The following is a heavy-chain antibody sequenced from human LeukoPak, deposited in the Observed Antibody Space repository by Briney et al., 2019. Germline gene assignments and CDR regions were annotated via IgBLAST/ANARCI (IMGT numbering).Heavy chain of an antibody. CDR3: ARAPQLERPDFDY. Sequence: ASVKVSCKASGYTFTGYYMHWVRQSPGQGREWMGWINPNSGGTNYAQKFQGRVTMTRDTSISTAYMELSRLRSDDTAVYYCARAPQLERPDFDYWGQGTLVTVSS. CDR2: INPNSGGT. D-gene: IGHD1-1*01. J-gene: IGHJ4*02. V-gene: IGHV1-2*02. CDR1: GYTFTGYY.